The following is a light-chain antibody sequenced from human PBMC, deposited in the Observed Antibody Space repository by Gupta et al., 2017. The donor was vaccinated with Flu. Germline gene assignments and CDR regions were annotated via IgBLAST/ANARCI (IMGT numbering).Light chain of an antibody. Sequence: SALTPPPSASGTPGQRVTISCSGSSPNIGSNTVNWYQHLPGTAPKLLIHDDNQRSSGVPDRFSASKSGTSASLTISGLRVEDEADYYCAAWDNSRGAFVFGTGTRLIVV. CDR1: SPNIGSNT. J-gene: IGLJ1*01. V-gene: IGLV1-44*01. CDR3: AAWDNSRGAFV. CDR2: DDN.